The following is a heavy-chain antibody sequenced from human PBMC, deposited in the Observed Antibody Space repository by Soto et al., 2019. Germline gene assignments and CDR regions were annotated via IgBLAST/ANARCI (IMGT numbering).Heavy chain of an antibody. Sequence: LTCGVYGGSFSGYYWSWIRQPPGKGLEWIGEINHSGSTNYNPSLKSRVTISVDTSKNQFSLELASVTAADTAVYYCARSQSLYRFLAPMDVWGQGTTVTVSS. D-gene: IGHD3-3*01. CDR3: ARSQSLYRFLAPMDV. J-gene: IGHJ6*02. V-gene: IGHV4-34*01. CDR2: INHSGST. CDR1: GGSFSGYY.